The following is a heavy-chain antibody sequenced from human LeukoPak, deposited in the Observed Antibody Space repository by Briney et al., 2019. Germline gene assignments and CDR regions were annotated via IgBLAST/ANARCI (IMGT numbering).Heavy chain of an antibody. V-gene: IGHV1-8*03. CDR1: GYTFTSYD. CDR2: MDPNSGNT. D-gene: IGHD5-18*01. CDR3: AGGRRIQPKYYFDY. Sequence: ASVKVSCKASGYTFTSYDINWVRQATGQGLEWMGWMDPNSGNTGYAQEFQGRVTITRNTSISTAYMELSSLRSEDTAVYYCAGGRRIQPKYYFDYWGQGTLVTVSS. J-gene: IGHJ4*02.